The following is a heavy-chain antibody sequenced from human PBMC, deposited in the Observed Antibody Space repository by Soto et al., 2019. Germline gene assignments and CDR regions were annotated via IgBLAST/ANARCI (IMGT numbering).Heavy chain of an antibody. CDR2: IYYSGST. CDR3: ARDLWGRSDYYYGMDV. CDR1: GGSISSGGYY. Sequence: QVQLQESGPGLVKPSQTLSLTCTVSGGSISSGGYYWSWIRQHPGKGLEWIGYIYYSGSTYYNPSRKSRVTISGDTSKNQYSLKLSSVTAADTAVYYCARDLWGRSDYYYGMDVWGQGTTVTVSS. J-gene: IGHJ6*02. V-gene: IGHV4-31*03. D-gene: IGHD7-27*01.